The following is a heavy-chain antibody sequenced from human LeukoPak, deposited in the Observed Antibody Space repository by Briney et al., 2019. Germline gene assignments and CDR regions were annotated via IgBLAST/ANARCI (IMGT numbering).Heavy chain of an antibody. J-gene: IGHJ4*02. Sequence: GGSLRLSCAASGFTFSSYAMSWVRQAPGKGLEWVSAISGSGGSTYYAASVKGRFTISRDNSKNTLYLQMNSLRAEDTAVYYRAKDPLPGYCSSTSCYWDYWGQGTLVTVSS. V-gene: IGHV3-23*01. CDR3: AKDPLPGYCSSTSCYWDY. CDR2: ISGSGGST. D-gene: IGHD2-2*01. CDR1: GFTFSSYA.